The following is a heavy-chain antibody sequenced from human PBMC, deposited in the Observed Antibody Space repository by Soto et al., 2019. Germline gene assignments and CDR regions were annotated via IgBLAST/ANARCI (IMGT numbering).Heavy chain of an antibody. CDR2: INPRGGGT. V-gene: IGHV1-46*02. Sequence: ASVKVSCKASGYTLNTYYMHWVRQAPGQGPEWMGIINPRGGGTTYAQNFQDRVTMTSDTSSSTVYMELSSLRSEDTAVYYCARGGGFSTYYYNLDVWGQGTTVTVS. CDR3: ARGGGFSTYYYNLDV. CDR1: GYTLNTYY. J-gene: IGHJ6*02. D-gene: IGHD3-3*01.